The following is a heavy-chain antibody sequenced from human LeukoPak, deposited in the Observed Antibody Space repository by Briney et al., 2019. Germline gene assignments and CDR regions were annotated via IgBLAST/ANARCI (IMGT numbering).Heavy chain of an antibody. CDR2: IIPIFGTT. V-gene: IGHV1-69*01. CDR3: ATVPSGVTTGGYDP. D-gene: IGHD4-17*01. J-gene: IGHJ5*02. Sequence: SVKVSCKASGGTFSNYAINWVRQAPGQGLEWMGEIIPIFGTTKYAQKFQGRVTITADESTSTAYMELSSLRSEDTAVYYCATVPSGVTTGGYDPWGPGTLVTASS. CDR1: GGTFSNYA.